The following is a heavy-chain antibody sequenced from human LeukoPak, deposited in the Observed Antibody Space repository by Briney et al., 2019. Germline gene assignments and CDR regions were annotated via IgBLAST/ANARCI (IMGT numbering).Heavy chain of an antibody. CDR1: GGSFSGYY. CDR3: ARLYVVRGPRSIDP. V-gene: IGHV4-34*01. D-gene: IGHD3-10*01. CDR2: INHSGST. J-gene: IGHJ5*02. Sequence: SETLSLTCAVYGGSFSGYYWSWIRRPPGKGLEWIGEINHSGSTNYNPSLKSRVTISVDTSKNQFSLKLSSVTAADTAVYYCARLYVVRGPRSIDPWGQGTLVTVSS.